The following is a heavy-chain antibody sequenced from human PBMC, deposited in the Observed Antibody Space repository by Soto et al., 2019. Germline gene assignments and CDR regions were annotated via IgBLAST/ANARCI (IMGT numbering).Heavy chain of an antibody. D-gene: IGHD2-21*02. Sequence: PXGTLSLTCIASGESISSSSYYWGWIRQPPGKGLEWIGSIYYSGRTYYNPSFKSRVTISIDTSKNQFSLKLSSVTATDTAVYYCARQRTTVVTQAYFDHWGQGALVTVSS. V-gene: IGHV4-39*01. CDR3: ARQRTTVVTQAYFDH. CDR1: GESISSSSYY. J-gene: IGHJ4*02. CDR2: IYYSGRT.